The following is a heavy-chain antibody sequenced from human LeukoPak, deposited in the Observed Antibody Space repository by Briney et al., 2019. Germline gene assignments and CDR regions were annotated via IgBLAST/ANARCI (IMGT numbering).Heavy chain of an antibody. D-gene: IGHD3-10*01. CDR1: GLTFSSYW. J-gene: IGHJ4*02. Sequence: GGSLRLSCAASGLTFSSYWMSWVRQAPGKGLEWVANIKQDGSEKYYVDSVKGRFTISRDNAKNSLYLQMSSLRAEDTAVYYCARDSYGSGTAPDYWGQGTLVTVSS. CDR2: IKQDGSEK. CDR3: ARDSYGSGTAPDY. V-gene: IGHV3-7*01.